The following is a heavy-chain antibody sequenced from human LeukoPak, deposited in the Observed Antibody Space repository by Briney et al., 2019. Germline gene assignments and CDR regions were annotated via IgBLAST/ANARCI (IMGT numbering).Heavy chain of an antibody. CDR2: INWNGGNT. CDR1: GFTFDDYG. V-gene: IGHV3-20*04. D-gene: IGHD2-15*01. J-gene: IGHJ5*02. Sequence: GGSLRLSCAASGFTFDDYGMSWVRQGPGKGLEWVSGINWNGGNTGYADSVKGRFTIVRDNAKNSLYLEMDSLRVEDTALYYCAGTSDGSWFDPWGQGTLVTVSS. CDR3: AGTSDGSWFDP.